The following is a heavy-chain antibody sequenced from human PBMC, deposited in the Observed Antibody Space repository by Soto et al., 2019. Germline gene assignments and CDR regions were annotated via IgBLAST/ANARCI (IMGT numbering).Heavy chain of an antibody. CDR3: ARDSRTYYDFWSGYPYYFDY. Sequence: PGGSLRLSCAASGITFSNAWMNWVRQAPGKGLEWVGRIKSKTEGGTTDYAAPVKGRFTISRDNAKNSLYLQMNSLRAEDTAVYYCARDSRTYYDFWSGYPYYFDYCGQGTLVTVSS. D-gene: IGHD3-3*01. V-gene: IGHV3-15*07. CDR2: IKSKTEGGTT. CDR1: GITFSNAW. J-gene: IGHJ4*02.